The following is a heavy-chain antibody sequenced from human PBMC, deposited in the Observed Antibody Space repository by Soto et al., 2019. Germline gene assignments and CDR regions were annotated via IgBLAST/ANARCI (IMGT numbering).Heavy chain of an antibody. CDR2: ISTSGFTT. CDR3: AKGSGYCLAGTCYRYFDY. V-gene: IGHV3-23*01. D-gene: IGHD2-15*01. Sequence: DVQLLESGAGLVQPGGSLRLSCAASGFTFSNYTMAWVRQAPGRGLEWVSIISTSGFTTFYADSVKGRFTNSRDNSKDTVFLQMNSLRAEDTAVYYCAKGSGYCLAGTCYRYFDYWGQGNLVTVSS. J-gene: IGHJ4*02. CDR1: GFTFSNYT.